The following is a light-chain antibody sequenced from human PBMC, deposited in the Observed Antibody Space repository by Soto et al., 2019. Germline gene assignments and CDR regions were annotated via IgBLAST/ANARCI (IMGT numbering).Light chain of an antibody. J-gene: IGKJ1*01. Sequence: ETVMTQSPATLSVSPGERATLSCRASQSVSSNLAWYQQKPGQAPRLLIHGASSRATGIPDRFSGSGSGTDFTLTISSLQPEDFATYYCLQHNSYPWTFGQRAKV. CDR1: QSVSSN. CDR3: LQHNSYPWT. V-gene: IGKV3D-15*01. CDR2: GAS.